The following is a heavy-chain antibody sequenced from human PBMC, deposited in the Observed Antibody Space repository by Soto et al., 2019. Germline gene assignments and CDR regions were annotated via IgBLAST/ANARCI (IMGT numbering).Heavy chain of an antibody. CDR2: IYDSGST. CDR1: GGSISSGGYS. J-gene: IGHJ4*02. D-gene: IGHD4-17*01. Sequence: QLQLQESGSGLVKPSQTLSLTCAVSGGSISSGGYSWSWIRQPPGKGLEWIGYIYDSGSTYYNPSLKSRVSISVDRSKNQFSLKLSSVTAADTAVYYCARGPYDDYAACDYWGQGTLVTVSS. V-gene: IGHV4-30-2*01. CDR3: ARGPYDDYAACDY.